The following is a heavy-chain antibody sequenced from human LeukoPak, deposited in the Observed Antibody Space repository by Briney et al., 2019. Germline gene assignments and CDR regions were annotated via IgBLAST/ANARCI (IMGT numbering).Heavy chain of an antibody. CDR1: GYTFTSYG. V-gene: IGHV1-18*01. D-gene: IGHD3-16*01. Sequence: ASVKVSCKASGYTFTSYGISWVRQAPGQGLEWMGWISAYNGNTNYAQKLQGRVTMTTDTSTSTAYMELRSLRSDDTAVYYCAKRPTLGASSGSYDYWGQGTLVTVSS. CDR2: ISAYNGNT. CDR3: AKRPTLGASSGSYDY. J-gene: IGHJ4*02.